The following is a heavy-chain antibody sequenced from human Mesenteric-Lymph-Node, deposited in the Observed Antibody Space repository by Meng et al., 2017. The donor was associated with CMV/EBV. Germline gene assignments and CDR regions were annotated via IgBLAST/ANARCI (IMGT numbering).Heavy chain of an antibody. Sequence: GESLKISCSPSGFAFSNYAVSWVRQAPGKGLEWVALIRYDGSNQFYADSVKGRFAISRDNAKNILYLQMNNLRADDSAMYYCVKDSPDRGYKYGLLGFWGQGTLVTVSS. D-gene: IGHD5-18*01. V-gene: IGHV3-30*02. CDR3: VKDSPDRGYKYGLLGF. CDR1: GFAFSNYA. CDR2: IRYDGSNQ. J-gene: IGHJ4*02.